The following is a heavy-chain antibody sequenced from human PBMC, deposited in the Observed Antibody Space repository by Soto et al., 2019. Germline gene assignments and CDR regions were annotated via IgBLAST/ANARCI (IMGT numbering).Heavy chain of an antibody. CDR2: IKSKTDGGTT. Sequence: GSLRLSCAASGFTFSNAWMSWVRQAPGKGLEWVGRIKSKTDGGTTDYAAPVKGRFTISRDDSKNTLYLQMNSLKTEDTAVYYCARDGIGGTTFRGYLDYWGQGNLVTVSS. D-gene: IGHD2-15*01. CDR3: ARDGIGGTTFRGYLDY. CDR1: GFTFSNAW. J-gene: IGHJ4*02. V-gene: IGHV3-15*01.